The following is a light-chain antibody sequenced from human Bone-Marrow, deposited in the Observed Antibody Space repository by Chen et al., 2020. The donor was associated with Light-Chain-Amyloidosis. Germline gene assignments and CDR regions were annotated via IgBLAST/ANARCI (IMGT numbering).Light chain of an antibody. CDR2: GAS. CDR3: QHYGDSLFT. Sequence: VLTQSPGTLSLSPGERATLSCRVSQSVSSTHLAWYQQKPGQAPRLLICGASTSATGIPDRFSGTGSATDFTLTISRVEPEDFAIYYCQHYGDSLFTFGPGTKVDIE. V-gene: IGKV3-20*01. J-gene: IGKJ3*01. CDR1: QSVSSTH.